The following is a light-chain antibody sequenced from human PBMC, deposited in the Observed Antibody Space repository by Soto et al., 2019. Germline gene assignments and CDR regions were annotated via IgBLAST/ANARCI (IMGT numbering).Light chain of an antibody. Sequence: QSALTQPRSVSGSPGQSVTISCTGTSSDVGDYNYVSWYQQHPGKAPKLMIYDVSKRPSGVPDRFSGSKSGNTASLSISGLQPEDEADYYCCSFAGSYTYVVFGGGTKVTVL. CDR1: SSDVGDYNY. J-gene: IGLJ2*01. V-gene: IGLV2-11*01. CDR2: DVS. CDR3: CSFAGSYTYVV.